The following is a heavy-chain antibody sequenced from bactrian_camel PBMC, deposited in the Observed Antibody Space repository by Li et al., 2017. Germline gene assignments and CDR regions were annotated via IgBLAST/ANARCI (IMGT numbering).Heavy chain of an antibody. CDR1: GYDYSPNY. CDR3: AAGPSMGWLPALTLADATY. CDR2: IYTAAGNA. J-gene: IGHJ4*01. Sequence: QLVESGGGSVRPGGSLTLSCAASGYDYSPNYMVMGWFRQGPGKEREGLAAIYTAAGNAFSADSVKGRFTISKSNAMNTLYLEMNSLKPEDTAMYYCAAGPSMGWLPALTLADATYWGQGTQVTVS. D-gene: IGHD5*01. V-gene: IGHV3S28*01.